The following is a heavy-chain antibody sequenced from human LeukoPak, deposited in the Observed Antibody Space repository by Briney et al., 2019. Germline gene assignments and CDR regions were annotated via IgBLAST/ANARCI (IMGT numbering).Heavy chain of an antibody. D-gene: IGHD5-18*01. J-gene: IGHJ3*02. V-gene: IGHV1-8*01. CDR2: MNPNSGNT. CDR3: ARDTRPTAMVTLAFDI. Sequence: ASVKVSCKASGYTFTSYDINWVRQATGQGLEWMGWMNPNSGNTGYAQKFQGGVTMTRDTSTSTVYMELSSLRSEDTAVYYCARDTRPTAMVTLAFDIWGQGTMVTVSS. CDR1: GYTFTSYD.